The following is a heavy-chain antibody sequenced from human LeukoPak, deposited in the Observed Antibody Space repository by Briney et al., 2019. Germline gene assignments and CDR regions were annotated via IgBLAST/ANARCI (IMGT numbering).Heavy chain of an antibody. V-gene: IGHV3-30*18. Sequence: GRSLRLSCAASGFTFSSYVMHWVRQAPGKGLEWVALISSDENNKYHADSVRGRFTISRDNSKNTLYLQMNSLRAEDTAVYYCAKGSETTRSPRAEYFQHWGQGTLVTVSS. D-gene: IGHD4-17*01. J-gene: IGHJ1*01. CDR2: ISSDENNK. CDR1: GFTFSSYV. CDR3: AKGSETTRSPRAEYFQH.